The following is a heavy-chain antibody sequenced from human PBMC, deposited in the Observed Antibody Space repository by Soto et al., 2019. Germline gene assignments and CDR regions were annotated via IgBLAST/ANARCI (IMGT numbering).Heavy chain of an antibody. D-gene: IGHD2-8*01. CDR2: INHSGSA. CDR3: ARIRTYYYFDY. J-gene: IGHJ4*02. CDR1: GGSFSGYY. V-gene: IGHV4-34*01. Sequence: PSETLSLTCAVYGGSFSGYYWSWIRQPPGKGLEWIGEINHSGSANYSPSLKSRVTISVDTSKNQFSLKLSSVTAADTAVYYCARIRTYYYFDYWGQGTLVTVSS.